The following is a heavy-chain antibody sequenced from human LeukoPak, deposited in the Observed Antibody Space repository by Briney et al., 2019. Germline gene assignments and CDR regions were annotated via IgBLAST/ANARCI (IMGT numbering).Heavy chain of an antibody. CDR3: AKSAYCSSTSCYEDY. D-gene: IGHD2-2*01. CDR1: GFTFSRYA. Sequence: GGSLRLSCAASGFTFSRYAMSWVRQAPGKGLQWVSEIGGSGGAIYYADSVRGRFTVSRDNSKNTLYLQMNSLRAEDTAVYYCAKSAYCSSTSCYEDYWGQGTLVTVSS. V-gene: IGHV3-23*01. J-gene: IGHJ4*02. CDR2: IGGSGGAI.